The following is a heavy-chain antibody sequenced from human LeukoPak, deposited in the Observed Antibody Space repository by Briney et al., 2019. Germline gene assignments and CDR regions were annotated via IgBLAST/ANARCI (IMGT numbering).Heavy chain of an antibody. D-gene: IGHD3-10*01. J-gene: IGHJ4*02. CDR2: MYYSGSA. CDR3: AREMRSRRGGFGY. V-gene: IGHV4-39*07. Sequence: SETLSLTCTVPSSSISSSSYYWGWIRQPPGMGLEWIGSMYYSGSAYYNPSLKSRVTISVDTSKRQFSLKLSSVTAEDTAVYYCAREMRSRRGGFGYWDQGTLVNVSS. CDR1: SSSISSSSYY.